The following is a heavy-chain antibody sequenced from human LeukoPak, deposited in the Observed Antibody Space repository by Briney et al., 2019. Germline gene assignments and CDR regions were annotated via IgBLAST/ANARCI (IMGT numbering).Heavy chain of an antibody. CDR3: ARGPEYYYGMDI. V-gene: IGHV1-69*04. J-gene: IGHJ6*02. D-gene: IGHD1-14*01. Sequence: VASVKVSCKASGGTFSSYAISWVRQAPGQGLEWMGRIIPILGIANYAQKFQGRVTIAADKSTSTAYMELSSLRSEDTAVYYCARGPEYYYGMDIWGHGTTVTVSS. CDR1: GGTFSSYA. CDR2: IIPILGIA.